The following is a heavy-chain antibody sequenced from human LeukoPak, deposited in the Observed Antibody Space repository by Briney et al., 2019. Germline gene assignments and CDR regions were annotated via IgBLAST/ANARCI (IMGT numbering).Heavy chain of an antibody. D-gene: IGHD3-16*02. CDR3: ARDMQLST. CDR2: ISYSGANS. V-gene: IGHV3-23*01. Sequence: GGSLRLSCAASGFTFRGSAMSWVRQAPGEGLEWVSLISYSGANSYYTDSVRRRFTISRDNSKDTLFLQMNSLRAEDTAIYYCARDMQLSTWGRGTMVTVSS. J-gene: IGHJ3*01. CDR1: GFTFRGSA.